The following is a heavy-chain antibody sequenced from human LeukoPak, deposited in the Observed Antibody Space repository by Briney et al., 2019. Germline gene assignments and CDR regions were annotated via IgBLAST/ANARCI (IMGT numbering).Heavy chain of an antibody. V-gene: IGHV3-30*18. CDR2: ILYDGSNT. Sequence: PGGSLRLSCAASGFTFSSYGMHWVRQAPGKGLEWVALILYDGSNTYYADSVKGRFTISRDNSKNTLYLQMNSLRAEDTAVYYCAKARIVVAGLIDYWGQGTLVAVSS. CDR1: GFTFSSYG. J-gene: IGHJ4*02. D-gene: IGHD6-19*01. CDR3: AKARIVVAGLIDY.